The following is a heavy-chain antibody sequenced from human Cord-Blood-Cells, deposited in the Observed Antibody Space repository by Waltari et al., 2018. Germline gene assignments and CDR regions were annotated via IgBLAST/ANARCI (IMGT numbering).Heavy chain of an antibody. CDR2: INHSGST. CDR3: ARGKTSSSWFDY. CDR1: GGYFSGYY. J-gene: IGHJ4*02. D-gene: IGHD6-13*01. V-gene: IGHV4-34*01. Sequence: QVQLQQWGAGLLKPSETLSLTCAVYGGYFSGYYWSWIRQPPGKGLEWIGEINHSGSTNYNPSLKSRVTISVDTSKNQFSLKLSSVTAADTAVYYCARGKTSSSWFDYWGQGTLVTVSS.